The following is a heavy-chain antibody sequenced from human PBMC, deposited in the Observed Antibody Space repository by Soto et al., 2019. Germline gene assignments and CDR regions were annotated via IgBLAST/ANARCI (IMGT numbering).Heavy chain of an antibody. CDR3: PRDGHEWELLGNYLDY. V-gene: IGHV3-33*01. D-gene: IGHD1-26*01. CDR2: IWYDGNNK. J-gene: IGHJ4*02. CDR1: GFTFSSYG. Sequence: QVQLVESGGGVVQPGRSLRLSCAASGFTFSSYGMHWVRQAPGKGLEWVAVIWYDGNNKYYADSVKGRFTISRDNSKNTLYLPMISPRAEDTAVYYSPRDGHEWELLGNYLDYWGPGTLVTVSS.